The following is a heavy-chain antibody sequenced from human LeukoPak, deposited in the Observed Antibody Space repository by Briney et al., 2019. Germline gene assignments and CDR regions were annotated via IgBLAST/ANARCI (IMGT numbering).Heavy chain of an antibody. Sequence: GGSLRLSCAASGFTFSSYSMNWVRQAPGKGLEWISSITSSSSYIYYADSVKGRFTISRDNAKNSLYLLMNGVRAEDTAVYYCARDRDGDSSVYYYPIGFDYWGQGTLVTVSS. CDR3: ARDRDGDSSVYYYPIGFDY. V-gene: IGHV3-21*01. CDR2: ITSSSSYI. J-gene: IGHJ4*02. CDR1: GFTFSSYS. D-gene: IGHD3-22*01.